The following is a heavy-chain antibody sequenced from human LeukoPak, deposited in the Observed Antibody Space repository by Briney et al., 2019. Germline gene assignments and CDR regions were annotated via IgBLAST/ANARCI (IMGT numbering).Heavy chain of an antibody. CDR1: GFTFSSYG. D-gene: IGHD2-15*01. J-gene: IGHJ4*02. CDR3: AKDRGYCSGGSCYFGYYFDY. Sequence: PGGSLRLSCAASGFTFSSYGMHWVRQAPGKGLEWVAVIWYDGSNKYYADSVKSRFTISRDNSKSTLYLQMNSLRAEDTAVYYCAKDRGYCSGGSCYFGYYFDYWGQGTLVTVSS. CDR2: IWYDGSNK. V-gene: IGHV3-33*06.